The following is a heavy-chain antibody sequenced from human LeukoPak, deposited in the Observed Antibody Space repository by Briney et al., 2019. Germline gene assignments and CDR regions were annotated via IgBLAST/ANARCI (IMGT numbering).Heavy chain of an antibody. J-gene: IGHJ4*02. V-gene: IGHV4-59*01. D-gene: IGHD3-3*01. CDR1: GGSISSYY. CDR3: AKAGPQYYDFWSGYYSFDY. Sequence: SETLSLTCTVSGGSISSYYWSWVRQPPGKGLERIGYIYYSGSTNYNPSPKSRVTISVDTSKNQFSLKLSSVTAADTAVYYCAKAGPQYYDFWSGYYSFDYWGQGTLVTVSS. CDR2: IYYSGST.